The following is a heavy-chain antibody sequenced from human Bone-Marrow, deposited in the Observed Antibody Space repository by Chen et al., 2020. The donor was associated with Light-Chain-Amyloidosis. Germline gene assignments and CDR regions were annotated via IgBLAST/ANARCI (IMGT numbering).Heavy chain of an antibody. J-gene: IGHJ6*01. Sequence: LLESGGGLVQPGGSLRLSCAASGFKFGDYAMHWVRQVQGKGLEWVSSISWNSGRVGYAVSVKGRFTSSRDNSGNSLYLEMKNLRPEDTALYYCAKDMTGQLPRSHGMAVWGRGTMVTVSS. CDR3: AKDMTGQLPRSHGMAV. CDR1: GFKFGDYA. CDR2: ISWNSGRV. V-gene: IGHV3-9*01. D-gene: IGHD2-2*01.